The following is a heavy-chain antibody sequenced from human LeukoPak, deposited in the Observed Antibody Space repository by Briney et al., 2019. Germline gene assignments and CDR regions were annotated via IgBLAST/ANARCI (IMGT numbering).Heavy chain of an antibody. CDR3: ARPPHNYDILTDRPLGYYDY. Sequence: ASVKVSCKASGYTFTGYYMHWVRQAPGQGLEWMGWINPNSGGTNYAQKFQGRVTMTRDTSISTVYMELSRLRSDDTAVYYCARPPHNYDILTDRPLGYYDYWGQGTLVTVSS. CDR2: INPNSGGT. V-gene: IGHV1-2*02. J-gene: IGHJ4*02. D-gene: IGHD3-9*01. CDR1: GYTFTGYY.